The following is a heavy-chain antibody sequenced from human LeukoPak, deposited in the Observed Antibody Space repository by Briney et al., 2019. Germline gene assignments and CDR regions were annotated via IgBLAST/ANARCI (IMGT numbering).Heavy chain of an antibody. D-gene: IGHD6-13*01. Sequence: SEILSLTCTVSGDSVRSYYWSWIRQPPGQGLEWLGHINDRGSTNYNPSLQGRVTISIDTSKIQFSLKVNSVTAADTAVYYCVRDSRYGSGWFEDGLDFWGQGTTVTVSS. CDR1: GDSVRSYY. J-gene: IGHJ6*02. CDR2: INDRGST. CDR3: VRDSRYGSGWFEDGLDF. V-gene: IGHV4-59*02.